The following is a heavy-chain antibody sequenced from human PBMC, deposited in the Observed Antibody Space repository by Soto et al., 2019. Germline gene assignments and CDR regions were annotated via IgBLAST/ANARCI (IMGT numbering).Heavy chain of an antibody. J-gene: IGHJ4*02. CDR2: IWYDGSNK. V-gene: IGHV3-33*01. CDR3: ARDRVLGGGQQLERLAY. Sequence: QVQLVESGGGVVQPGRSLRLSCAASGFTFSSYGMHWVRQAPGKGLEWVAVIWYDGSNKYYADSVKGRFTISRDNSKNTLYLQMNSLRAEDTAVYYCARDRVLGGGQQLERLAYWGQGTLVTVSS. D-gene: IGHD6-13*01. CDR1: GFTFSSYG.